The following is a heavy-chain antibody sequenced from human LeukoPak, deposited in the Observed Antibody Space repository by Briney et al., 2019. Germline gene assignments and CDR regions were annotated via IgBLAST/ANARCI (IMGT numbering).Heavy chain of an antibody. CDR2: INPSGGST. J-gene: IGHJ4*02. Sequence: ASVKVSCKASGYTFTSYYMHWVRQAPGQGLEWMGIINPSGGSTSYAQKLQGRDTMTRDTSTSTVYMELSSLRSEDTAVYYCAREGFRGSPDYWGQGTLVTVSS. CDR1: GYTFTSYY. V-gene: IGHV1-46*01. CDR3: AREGFRGSPDY. D-gene: IGHD2-15*01.